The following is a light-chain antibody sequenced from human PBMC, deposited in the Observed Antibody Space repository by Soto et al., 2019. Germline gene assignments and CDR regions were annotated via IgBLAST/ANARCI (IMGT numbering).Light chain of an antibody. V-gene: IGKV1-5*03. Sequence: DIQMNQSPSTLSASVGDRVTITCRASQSISSWLAWYQQKPGKAPKLLIYKASSLESGVPSRFSGSGSGTDFTLTISSLQPDDFATYYCQQYNSYPWTFGQGTKVEIK. J-gene: IGKJ1*01. CDR1: QSISSW. CDR3: QQYNSYPWT. CDR2: KAS.